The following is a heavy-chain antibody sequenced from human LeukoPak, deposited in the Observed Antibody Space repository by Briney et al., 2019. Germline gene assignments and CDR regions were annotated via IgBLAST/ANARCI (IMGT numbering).Heavy chain of an antibody. CDR1: GGSISSGSYY. CDR2: IYTSGST. J-gene: IGHJ4*02. Sequence: SSETLSLTCTVSGGSISSGSYYWSWIRQPAGKGLEWIGRIYTSGSTNYNPSLKSRVTISVDTSKNQFSLKLSSVTAADTAVYYCAREGMRNSLDYWGQGTLVTVSS. V-gene: IGHV4-61*02. D-gene: IGHD4-23*01. CDR3: AREGMRNSLDY.